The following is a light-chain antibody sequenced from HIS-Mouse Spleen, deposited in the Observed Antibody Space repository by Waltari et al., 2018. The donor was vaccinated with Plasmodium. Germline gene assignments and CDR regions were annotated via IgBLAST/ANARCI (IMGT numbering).Light chain of an antibody. Sequence: DIQMTQSPSSLSASVGDRVTITCRASQSISSYLNWYQQKPGKAPKLLIYAASSLQSGVPSRFSGSGSGTDFLLPISSLQPEDFATYYCQQSYSTWTFGQGTKVEIK. CDR2: AAS. V-gene: IGKV1-39*01. J-gene: IGKJ1*01. CDR1: QSISSY. CDR3: QQSYSTWT.